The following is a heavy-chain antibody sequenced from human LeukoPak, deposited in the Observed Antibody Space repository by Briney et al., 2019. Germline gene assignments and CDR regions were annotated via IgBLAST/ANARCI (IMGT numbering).Heavy chain of an antibody. D-gene: IGHD2-21*01. Sequence: SETLSLTCTVSGGSISSGDYYWSWIRQPPGKGLEWIGYIYYSGSTYYNPSLKSRVTISVDTSKNQFSLKLSSVTAADTAVYYCASYCGSDCYVDYWGQGTLVTVSS. J-gene: IGHJ4*02. CDR2: IYYSGST. V-gene: IGHV4-30-4*08. CDR3: ASYCGSDCYVDY. CDR1: GGSISSGDYY.